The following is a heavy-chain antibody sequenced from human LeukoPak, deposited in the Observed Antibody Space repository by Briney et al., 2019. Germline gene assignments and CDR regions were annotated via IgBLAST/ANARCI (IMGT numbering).Heavy chain of an antibody. CDR2: IIPIFGTA. CDR1: GGSFSSYA. Sequence: SVKVSCKASGGSFSSYAISWVRQAPGQGLEWMGGIIPIFGTANYARKFQGRVTITADESTSTAYMELSSLRSEDTAVYYCASCIAAAKECQYYYYGMDVWGQGTTVTVSS. CDR3: ASCIAAAKECQYYYYGMDV. V-gene: IGHV1-69*13. J-gene: IGHJ6*02. D-gene: IGHD6-13*01.